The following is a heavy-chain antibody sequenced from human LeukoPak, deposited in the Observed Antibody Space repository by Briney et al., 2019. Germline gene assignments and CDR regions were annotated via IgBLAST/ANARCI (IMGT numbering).Heavy chain of an antibody. CDR1: GFIFSTYS. D-gene: IGHD5-24*01. CDR2: IKQDGSEK. V-gene: IGHV3-7*01. CDR3: ASSTWLPRPFQH. J-gene: IGHJ1*01. Sequence: GGSLRLSCAASGFIFSTYSMNWVRQAPGKGLEWVANIKQDGSEKYYVDSVKGRFTISRDNAKNSLYLQMNSLRAEDTAVYYCASSTWLPRPFQHWGQGTLVTVSS.